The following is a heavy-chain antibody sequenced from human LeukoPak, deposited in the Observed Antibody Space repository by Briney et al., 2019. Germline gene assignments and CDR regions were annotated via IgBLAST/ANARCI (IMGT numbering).Heavy chain of an antibody. CDR2: INPDSGAT. J-gene: IGHJ4*02. Sequence: GASVKVSCKTSGYTFTGYYLHWVRQAPGQGLEWMGWINPDSGATKSAQKFQGRVTMTRDTSINTAYMELSRLRSDDTAVYYCARGARRDGYNPSYFDSWGQGTLVTVSS. V-gene: IGHV1-2*02. CDR3: ARGARRDGYNPSYFDS. CDR1: GYTFTGYY. D-gene: IGHD5-24*01.